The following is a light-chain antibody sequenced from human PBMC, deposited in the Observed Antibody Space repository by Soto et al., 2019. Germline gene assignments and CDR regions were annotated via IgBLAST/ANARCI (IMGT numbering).Light chain of an antibody. V-gene: IGLV2-23*03. CDR2: EGS. CDR3: CSYAGNRTFV. Sequence: QSSLTQPASVSGSPGQSITISCTATSSDFGIYDLVSWYQQHPGKAPKVIIFEGSKRPSGVSNRFSGSTSGNTASLTISGLQAEDEADYHCCSYAGNRTFVFGGGTKLTV. J-gene: IGLJ2*01. CDR1: SSDFGIYDL.